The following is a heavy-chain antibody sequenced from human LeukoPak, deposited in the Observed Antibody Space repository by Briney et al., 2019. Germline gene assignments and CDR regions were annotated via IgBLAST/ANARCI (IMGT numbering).Heavy chain of an antibody. CDR2: ISSSSSYI. Sequence: PGGSLRLSCAASGFTFSNYPMSWVRQAPGKELPWVSSISSSSSYIYYADSVKGRFTISRDNAKNSLYLQMNSLRAEDTAVYYCARDRRHSGSLFDYWGQGTLVTVSS. CDR3: ARDRRHSGSLFDY. V-gene: IGHV3-21*01. D-gene: IGHD1-26*01. CDR1: GFTFSNYP. J-gene: IGHJ4*02.